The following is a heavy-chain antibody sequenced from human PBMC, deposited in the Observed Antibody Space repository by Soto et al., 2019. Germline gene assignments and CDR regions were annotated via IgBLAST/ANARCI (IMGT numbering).Heavy chain of an antibody. CDR2: ISAYNGNT. CDR1: GYTFTSYG. CDR3: ARVVGALGHWFDP. Sequence: QVQLVQSGGEVKKPGASVKVSCKASGYTFTSYGISWVRQAHGQGPEWMGRISAYNGNTNYAQKLQGRVTMTTDTSASTAYVELRSLRSDDTAVYYCARVVGALGHWFDPWGQGTLATVSS. J-gene: IGHJ5*02. V-gene: IGHV1-18*01. D-gene: IGHD1-26*01.